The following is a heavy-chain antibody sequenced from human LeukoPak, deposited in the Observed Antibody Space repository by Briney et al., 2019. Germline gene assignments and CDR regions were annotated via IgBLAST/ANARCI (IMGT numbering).Heavy chain of an antibody. CDR2: ISWKSGSI. CDR1: GFTLDDYA. V-gene: IGHV3-9*01. CDR3: AKGPYFIAAAGNYFDY. J-gene: IGHJ4*02. Sequence: SLRLSCAASGFTLDDYAMHWVRQAPGKGLEWVSGISWKSGSIGYADSVKGRFTISRDNAKNSLYLQMNSLRAEDTALYYCAKGPYFIAAAGNYFDYWGQGTLVTVSS. D-gene: IGHD6-13*01.